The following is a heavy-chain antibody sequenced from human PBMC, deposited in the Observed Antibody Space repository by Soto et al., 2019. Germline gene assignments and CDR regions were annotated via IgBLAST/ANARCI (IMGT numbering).Heavy chain of an antibody. J-gene: IGHJ4*02. CDR3: ARGPSPSGGSYPAY. CDR2: IYYSGST. CDR1: GGSISSGGYF. Sequence: QVQLQESGPGLVKPSQTLSLTCTVSGGSISSGGYFWSWIRQHPGKGLEWLGYIYYSGSTYYTPSLTSRVTISLDTSRNQFSLNLNSVTAADTAVYYCARGPSPSGGSYPAYWGQGTLVTVSS. V-gene: IGHV4-31*03. D-gene: IGHD1-26*01.